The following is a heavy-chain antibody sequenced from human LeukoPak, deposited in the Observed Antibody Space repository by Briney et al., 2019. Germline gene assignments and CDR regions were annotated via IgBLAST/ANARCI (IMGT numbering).Heavy chain of an antibody. V-gene: IGHV1-69*13. CDR2: IIPIFGTA. J-gene: IGHJ4*02. CDR3: ARDNCSGGSCVRVFDY. Sequence: SVTVSFTASGGTFSSYAISWVRQAPGQGLEWMGGIIPIFGTANYAQKFQGRVTITADESTSTAYMELSSLRSEDTAVYYCARDNCSGGSCVRVFDYWGQGTLVTVSS. CDR1: GGTFSSYA. D-gene: IGHD2-15*01.